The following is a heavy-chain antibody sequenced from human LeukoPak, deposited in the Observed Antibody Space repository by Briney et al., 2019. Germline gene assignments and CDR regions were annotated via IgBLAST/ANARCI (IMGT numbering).Heavy chain of an antibody. D-gene: IGHD6-13*01. CDR1: GGSISSYY. CDR3: AREDSSSWGYYYYYMDV. J-gene: IGHJ6*03. V-gene: IGHV4-4*07. Sequence: PSETLSLTCTVSGGSISSYYWSWIRQPAGRGLEWIGRIYTSGSTNYNPSLKSRVTMSVDTSKNQFSLKLSSVTAADTAVYYCAREDSSSWGYYYYYMDVWGKGTTVTVSS. CDR2: IYTSGST.